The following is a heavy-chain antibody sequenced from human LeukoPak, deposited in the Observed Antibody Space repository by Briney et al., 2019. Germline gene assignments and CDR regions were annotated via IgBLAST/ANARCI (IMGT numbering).Heavy chain of an antibody. CDR2: INPNRGGT. Sequence: ASVKVSCKASGYTFTGYYMPWVRQAPGQGLEWMGRINPNRGGTNYAQKFQGRVTMTRDTSISTAYMELSRLRSDDTAVYYCARGGGFVVVPATDYWGQGTLVTVSS. CDR3: ARGGGFVVVPATDY. V-gene: IGHV1-2*06. D-gene: IGHD2-2*01. J-gene: IGHJ4*02. CDR1: GYTFTGYY.